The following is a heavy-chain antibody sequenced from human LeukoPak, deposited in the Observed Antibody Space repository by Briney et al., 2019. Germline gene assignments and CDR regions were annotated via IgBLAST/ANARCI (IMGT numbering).Heavy chain of an antibody. V-gene: IGHV3-21*01. CDR3: AKGWRIAVAGTHYYYGMDV. CDR2: ISSSSSYI. J-gene: IGHJ6*02. D-gene: IGHD6-19*01. CDR1: GFTFSSYS. Sequence: PGGSLRLSCAASGFTFSSYSMNWVRQAPGKGLEWVSSISSSSSYIYYADSVKGRFTISRDNAKNSLYLQMNSLRAEDTAVYYCAKGWRIAVAGTHYYYGMDVWGQGTTVTVSS.